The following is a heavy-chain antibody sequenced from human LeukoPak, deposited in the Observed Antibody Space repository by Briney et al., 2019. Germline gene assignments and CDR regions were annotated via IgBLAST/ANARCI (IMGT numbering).Heavy chain of an antibody. V-gene: IGHV1-2*02. CDR1: GYTFTGYY. Sequence: ASVKVSCKASGYTFTGYYMHWVRRAPGQGLEWMGWINPNSGGTNYAQKFQGRVTMTRDTSISTAYMELSRLRSDDTAVYYCASATIYYYGMDVWGQGTTVTVSS. D-gene: IGHD5-24*01. CDR3: ASATIYYYGMDV. CDR2: INPNSGGT. J-gene: IGHJ6*02.